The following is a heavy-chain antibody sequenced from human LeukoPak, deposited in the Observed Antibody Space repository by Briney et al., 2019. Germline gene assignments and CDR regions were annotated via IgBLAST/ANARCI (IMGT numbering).Heavy chain of an antibody. J-gene: IGHJ6*03. V-gene: IGHV3-53*01. Sequence: GGSLRLSCAASGFTVSSNDMSWVRQAPGKGLEWVSVIYVGGSTYYADSVKGRFTISRDNSKNTLYLQMNSLRAEDTAVYYCARDRGSGITMVRGVTRGYMEVWGKGTTVTVSS. CDR3: ARDRGSGITMVRGVTRGYMEV. CDR2: IYVGGST. D-gene: IGHD3-10*01. CDR1: GFTVSSND.